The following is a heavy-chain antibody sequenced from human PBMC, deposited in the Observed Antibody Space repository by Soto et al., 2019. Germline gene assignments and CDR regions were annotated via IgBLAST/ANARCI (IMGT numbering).Heavy chain of an antibody. D-gene: IGHD1-26*01. CDR3: ARERETREFDA. J-gene: IGHJ5*02. V-gene: IGHV1-8*01. Sequence: QVQLVQSGAEVKKPGASVKVSCKASGYTFTSYDINWVRQATGQGLEWMGWMNPNSGNTGDAQKFQGRVTMTRNTSIRTDDMELSSLRSEDTAVYYCARERETREFDAWGQGTLVTVSS. CDR2: MNPNSGNT. CDR1: GYTFTSYD.